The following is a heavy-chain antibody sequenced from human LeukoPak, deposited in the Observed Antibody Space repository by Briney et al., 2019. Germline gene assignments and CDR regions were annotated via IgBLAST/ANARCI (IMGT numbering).Heavy chain of an antibody. CDR2: ISYDGSNK. CDR1: GFTFSSYA. D-gene: IGHD5-18*01. Sequence: PGRSLRLSCAASGFTFSSYAMHWVRQAPGKGLEWVAVISYDGSNKYYADSVKGRFTISRDNSKNTLYLQMNSLRAEDTAVYYCARYPDTGWAFDIWGQGTMVTVSS. J-gene: IGHJ3*02. V-gene: IGHV3-30-3*01. CDR3: ARYPDTGWAFDI.